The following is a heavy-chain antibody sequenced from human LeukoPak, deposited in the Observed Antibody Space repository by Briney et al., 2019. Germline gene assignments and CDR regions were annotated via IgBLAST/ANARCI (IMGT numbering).Heavy chain of an antibody. CDR2: INPSGGST. CDR1: GFTFSSFG. Sequence: GGSLRLSCAASGFTFSSFGMHWVRQAPGQGLEWMGIINPSGGSTSYAQKFQGRVTMTRDMSTSTVYMELSSLRSEDTAVYYCARGSNYYDSSGYYSLYYFDYWGQGTLVTVSS. J-gene: IGHJ4*02. V-gene: IGHV1-46*01. CDR3: ARGSNYYDSSGYYSLYYFDY. D-gene: IGHD3-22*01.